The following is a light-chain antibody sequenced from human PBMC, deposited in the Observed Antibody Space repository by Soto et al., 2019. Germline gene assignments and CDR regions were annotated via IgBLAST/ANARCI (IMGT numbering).Light chain of an antibody. V-gene: IGLV1-44*01. CDR2: SNS. J-gene: IGLJ1*01. CDR3: ATWDDILNGYV. CDR1: TSNIGDNY. Sequence: QSVLTQPPSASGTPGQRVTISCSGSTSNIGDNYVFWSQQLPGTAPKLLMYSNSERPSGVPDRFSGSKSGTSASLAISGLQSEDEADYYCATWDDILNGYVFGTGTKVT.